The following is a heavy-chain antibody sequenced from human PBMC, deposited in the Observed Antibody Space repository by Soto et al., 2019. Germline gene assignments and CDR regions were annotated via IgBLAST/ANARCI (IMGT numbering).Heavy chain of an antibody. Sequence: SETLSLTCTVSGGSISSSSYYWGWIRQPPGKGLEWIGSIYYSGSTYYNPSLKSRVTISVDTSKNQFSLKLSYVTAADTAVYYCANLRGSYFDYWGQGTLVTVSS. CDR3: ANLRGSYFDY. J-gene: IGHJ4*02. V-gene: IGHV4-39*07. D-gene: IGHD3-16*01. CDR2: IYYSGST. CDR1: GGSISSSSYY.